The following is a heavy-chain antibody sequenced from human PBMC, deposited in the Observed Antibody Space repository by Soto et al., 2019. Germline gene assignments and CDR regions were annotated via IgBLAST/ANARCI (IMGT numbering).Heavy chain of an antibody. CDR2: IYYSGST. D-gene: IGHD6-13*01. V-gene: IGHV4-59*01. CDR1: GGSISSYY. J-gene: IGHJ5*02. Sequence: SETLSLTCTVSGGSISSYYWSWIRQPPGKGLEWIGYIYYSGSTNYNPSLKSRVTISVDTSKNQFSLKLSSVTAADTAVYYCARDGSSWPHNWFDPWGQGTLVTVSS. CDR3: ARDGSSWPHNWFDP.